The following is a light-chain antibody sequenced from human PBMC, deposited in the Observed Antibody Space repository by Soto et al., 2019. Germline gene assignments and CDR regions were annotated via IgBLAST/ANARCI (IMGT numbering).Light chain of an antibody. CDR1: QNLGTLY. Sequence: EIVLTQSPGTLSLSPGERGTLSCRASQNLGTLYLAWFQQKPGQAPRLLIYGASSRATGIPDRFSGSGSGTDFTLTISRLEPEDFAVYYCQQYGSSLRTFGQGTKVDI. CDR3: QQYGSSLRT. V-gene: IGKV3-20*01. CDR2: GAS. J-gene: IGKJ1*01.